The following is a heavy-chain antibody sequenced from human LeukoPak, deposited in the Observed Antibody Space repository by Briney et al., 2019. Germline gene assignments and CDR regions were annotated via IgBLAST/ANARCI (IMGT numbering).Heavy chain of an antibody. V-gene: IGHV3-23*01. Sequence: PGGSLRLSCAASGFTFSSYAMHWVRQAPGKGLEWVSGISGLGGSAYYAASVKGRFTISRDNSGDTLFLQLNNLRVEDTAIYFCARRGGSSWSSFDYWGQGTLVTVSS. CDR2: ISGLGGSA. CDR3: ARRGGSSWSSFDY. J-gene: IGHJ4*02. CDR1: GFTFSSYA. D-gene: IGHD6-13*01.